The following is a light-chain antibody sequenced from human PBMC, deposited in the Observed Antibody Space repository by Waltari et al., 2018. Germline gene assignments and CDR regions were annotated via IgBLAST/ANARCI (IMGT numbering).Light chain of an antibody. J-gene: IGKJ1*01. CDR1: QMIGKY. CDR3: QNHERLPAT. Sequence: SCRASQMIGKYLVWYQQRPGQAPRLLIYAASPRATGIPDRFSGSGYGTDFSLTISRLEPEDFAVYYCQNHERLPATFGQGTKVEIK. CDR2: AAS. V-gene: IGKV3-20*01.